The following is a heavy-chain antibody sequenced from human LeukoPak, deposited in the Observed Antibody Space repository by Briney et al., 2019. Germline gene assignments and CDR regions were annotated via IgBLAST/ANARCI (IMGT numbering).Heavy chain of an antibody. J-gene: IGHJ4*02. D-gene: IGHD3-10*01. CDR3: ARGRGPINTPVDF. CDR2: ILNSGGST. Sequence: PGGSLRLSCVASGFTFTNHAMSWVRQAPGKGLEWVSSILNSGGSTDYADSVKGRFTISRDNSKNTLYLQMNSLRAEDAATYYCARGRGPINTPVDFWGQGTLVTVSS. V-gene: IGHV3-23*01. CDR1: GFTFTNHA.